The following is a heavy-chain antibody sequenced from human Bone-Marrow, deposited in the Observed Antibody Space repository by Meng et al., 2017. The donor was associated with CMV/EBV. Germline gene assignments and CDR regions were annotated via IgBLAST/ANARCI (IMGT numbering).Heavy chain of an antibody. Sequence: QITLKESGPTLVKPXXTLTLTCPFXGFSLSTSGVGVGWIRQPPGKALEWLALIYWDDDKRYSPSLKSRLTITKDTSKNQVVLTMTNMDPVDTATYYCAHSAYDFWSGYYTYGFDYWGQGTLVTVSS. J-gene: IGHJ4*02. CDR3: AHSAYDFWSGYYTYGFDY. V-gene: IGHV2-5*02. D-gene: IGHD3-3*01. CDR1: GFSLSTSGVG. CDR2: IYWDDDK.